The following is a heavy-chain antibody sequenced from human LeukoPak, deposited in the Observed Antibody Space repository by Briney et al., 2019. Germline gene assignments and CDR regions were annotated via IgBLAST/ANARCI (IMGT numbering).Heavy chain of an antibody. CDR1: GYTFTSYA. J-gene: IGHJ4*02. V-gene: IGHV1-3*01. Sequence: ASVKVSCKASGYTFTSYAMHWVRQAPGQRLEWMGWINAGNGNTKYSQKFQGRVTITRDTSASTAYMELSSLRSEDTAVYYCARDHYYDFWSGYYLPLYYFDYWGQGTLVTVSS. CDR3: ARDHYYDFWSGYYLPLYYFDY. D-gene: IGHD3-3*01. CDR2: INAGNGNT.